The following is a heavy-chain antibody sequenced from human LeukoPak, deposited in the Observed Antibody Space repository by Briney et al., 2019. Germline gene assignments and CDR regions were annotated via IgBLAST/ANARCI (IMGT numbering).Heavy chain of an antibody. V-gene: IGHV4-39*01. J-gene: IGHJ4*02. CDR3: ARIKAHTSPIAQIDY. CDR2: IYYSGST. Sequence: PSETLSLTCTVSGGSISSSSYYWGWIRQPPGKGLEWIGNIYYSGSTYYNPSLKSRVTISVDTSKNQFSLKLSSVTAADTAVYYCARIKAHTSPIAQIDYWGQGTLVTVSS. CDR1: GGSISSSSYY.